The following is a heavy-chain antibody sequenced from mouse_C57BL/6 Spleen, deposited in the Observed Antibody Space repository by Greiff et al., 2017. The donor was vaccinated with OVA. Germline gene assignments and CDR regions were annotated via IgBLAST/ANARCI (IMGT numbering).Heavy chain of an antibody. V-gene: IGHV1-19*01. CDR3: ARSGGGTYYFDY. CDR1: GYTFTDYY. Sequence: EVQLVESGPVLVKPGASVKMSCKASGYTFTDYYMNWVKQSHGKSLEWIGVINPYNGGTSYNQKFKGKATLTVDKSSSTAYMELNSLTSEDSAVYYCARSGGGTYYFDYWGQGTTLTVSS. CDR2: INPYNGGT. J-gene: IGHJ2*01. D-gene: IGHD4-1*01.